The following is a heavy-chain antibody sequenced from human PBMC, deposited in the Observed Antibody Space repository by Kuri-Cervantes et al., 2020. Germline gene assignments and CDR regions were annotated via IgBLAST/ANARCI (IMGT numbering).Heavy chain of an antibody. Sequence: GGSLRLSCVASGFTFSSYAMHWVRQAPGKGLEWVAVISYDGSNKYYADSVKGRFTISRDNSKNILYLQMSSLRAEDTAVYFCAKDILRWAFDYWGPGTLVTVSS. D-gene: IGHD4-23*01. CDR1: GFTFSSYA. V-gene: IGHV3-30-3*01. CDR3: AKDILRWAFDY. CDR2: ISYDGSNK. J-gene: IGHJ4*02.